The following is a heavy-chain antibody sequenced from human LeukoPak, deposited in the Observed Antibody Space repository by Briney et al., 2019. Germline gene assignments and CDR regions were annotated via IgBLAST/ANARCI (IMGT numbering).Heavy chain of an antibody. CDR3: ARGGYCSGGSCYSFDY. J-gene: IGHJ4*02. D-gene: IGHD2-15*01. CDR2: IIPIFGTA. CDR1: GGTFSSYA. V-gene: IGHV1-69*13. Sequence: SVKVSCKASGGTFSSYAISWVRQAPGQGLEWMGGIIPIFGTANYAQKFQGRVTITADESTSTAYMELSSLRSEDAAVYYCARGGYCSGGSCYSFDYWGQGTLVTVSS.